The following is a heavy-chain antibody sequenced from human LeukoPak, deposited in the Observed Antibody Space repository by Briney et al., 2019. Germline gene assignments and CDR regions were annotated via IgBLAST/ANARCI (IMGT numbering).Heavy chain of an antibody. Sequence: SVRVSCKASGGTFSSYAISWVRQAPGQGLEWMGRIIPIFGTANYAQKFQGRVTITTDESTSTAYMELSSLRSEDSAVYYCARAEREQLAQWDYWGQGTLVTVSS. CDR2: IIPIFGTA. D-gene: IGHD6-6*01. CDR3: ARAEREQLAQWDY. CDR1: GGTFSSYA. J-gene: IGHJ4*02. V-gene: IGHV1-69*05.